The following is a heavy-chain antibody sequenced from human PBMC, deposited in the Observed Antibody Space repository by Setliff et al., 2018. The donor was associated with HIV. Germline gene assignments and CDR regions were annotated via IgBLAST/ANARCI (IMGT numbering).Heavy chain of an antibody. J-gene: IGHJ4*02. CDR2: IYYRGST. Sequence: SETLSLTCTVSGGSISSSSYYWGWIRQPPGKGLQWIGSIYYRGSTYYNPSLKSRVTISVDTSKNQFSLKLRSVTAADTALYYCARESPSSSWFYFDFWGQGTLVTVSS. D-gene: IGHD6-13*01. CDR3: ARESPSSSWFYFDF. CDR1: GGSISSSSYY. V-gene: IGHV4-39*02.